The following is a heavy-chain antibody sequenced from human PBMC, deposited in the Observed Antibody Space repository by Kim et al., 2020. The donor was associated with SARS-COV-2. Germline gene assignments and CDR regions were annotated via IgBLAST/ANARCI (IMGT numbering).Heavy chain of an antibody. Sequence: ASVKVSCKASGYTFTSYGISWVRQAPGQGLEWMGWISAYNGNTNYAQKLQGRVTMTTDTSTSTAYMELRSLRSDDTAVYYCARGRFDWLFHRYYYYGMDVWGQGTTVTVSS. CDR3: ARGRFDWLFHRYYYYGMDV. J-gene: IGHJ6*02. V-gene: IGHV1-18*01. CDR1: GYTFTSYG. CDR2: ISAYNGNT. D-gene: IGHD3-9*01.